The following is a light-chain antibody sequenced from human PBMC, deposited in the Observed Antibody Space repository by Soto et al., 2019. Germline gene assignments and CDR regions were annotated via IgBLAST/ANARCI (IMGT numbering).Light chain of an antibody. V-gene: IGLV1-40*01. CDR2: ANT. CDR1: SSYIGAGYD. CDR3: QSYDDSLGGHVI. Sequence: QTVVMQPPSVSGAPGQRVTISCTGSSSYIGAGYDVHWYQQLPGTAPKLLIYANTNRPSGVPDRFSGSKSGTSASLAITGLQAEDEADYYCQSYDDSLGGHVIFGGGTKLTVL. J-gene: IGLJ2*01.